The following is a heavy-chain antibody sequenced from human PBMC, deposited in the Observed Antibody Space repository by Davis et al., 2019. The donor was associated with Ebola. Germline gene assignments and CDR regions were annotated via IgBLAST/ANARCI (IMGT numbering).Heavy chain of an antibody. D-gene: IGHD3-16*01. Sequence: PSETLSLTCTVSGGSISGYYWSWIRRAPGKGLEWIGYTYYSGSTYYNPSLQSRVAISLDTSTNQFSLRVNSVTAADTAVYHCARSYEPKNYYYYYMDVWGKGITVTVSS. V-gene: IGHV4-59*08. CDR3: ARSYEPKNYYYYYMDV. J-gene: IGHJ6*03. CDR2: TYYSGST. CDR1: GGSISGYY.